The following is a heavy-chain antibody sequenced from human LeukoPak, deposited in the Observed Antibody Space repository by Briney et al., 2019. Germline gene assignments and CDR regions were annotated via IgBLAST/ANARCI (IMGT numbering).Heavy chain of an antibody. J-gene: IGHJ4*02. Sequence: ASVKVSCKASGYTFTSYGISWVRQAPGQGLEWMGWISAYNGNTNYAQKLQGRVTMTTDTSTSTAYMELRSLRSDDTAVYYCARMDGYYASGSYHFDYWGQGTLVTVSS. D-gene: IGHD3-10*01. CDR2: ISAYNGNT. V-gene: IGHV1-18*01. CDR1: GYTFTSYG. CDR3: ARMDGYYASGSYHFDY.